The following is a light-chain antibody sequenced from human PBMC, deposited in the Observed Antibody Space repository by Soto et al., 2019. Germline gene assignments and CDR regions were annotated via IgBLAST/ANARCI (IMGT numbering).Light chain of an antibody. CDR2: DVS. CDR1: NSDVGGYNY. Sequence: QSVLTQPASVSGSPGQSIAISCTVTNSDVGGYNYVSWYQQHPGKAPKLMIYDVSNRPSGVSNRFSGSKSGNTASLTISGLQAEDEADYYCSSFTTTSTWVFGGGTQLTVL. V-gene: IGLV2-14*01. CDR3: SSFTTTSTWV. J-gene: IGLJ3*02.